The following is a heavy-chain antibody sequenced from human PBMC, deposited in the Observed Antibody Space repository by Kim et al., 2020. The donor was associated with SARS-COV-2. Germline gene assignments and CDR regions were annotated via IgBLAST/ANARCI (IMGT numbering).Heavy chain of an antibody. Sequence: TYYADSVKGRFTISRHNSKNTLYLQMNSLRAEDTAVYYCARGNWNLWFDYWGQGTLVTVSS. D-gene: IGHD1-7*01. V-gene: IGHV3-53*04. CDR2: T. J-gene: IGHJ4*02. CDR3: ARGNWNLWFDY.